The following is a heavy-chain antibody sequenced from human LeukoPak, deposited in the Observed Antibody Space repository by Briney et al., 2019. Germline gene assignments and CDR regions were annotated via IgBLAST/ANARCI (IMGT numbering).Heavy chain of an antibody. V-gene: IGHV4-59*08. J-gene: IGHJ4*02. D-gene: IGHD3-22*01. Sequence: ETVSLICSVSGGSISSYLWSWIGQPPGKGLEWIGYIYYSGGTNYNPSLQSRVTISVDTSKKQFSLRLSSVTAADTAVYYCARRGGDSSGNFDYWGQAAKATDSS. CDR1: GGSISSYL. CDR3: ARRGGDSSGNFDY. CDR2: IYYSGGT.